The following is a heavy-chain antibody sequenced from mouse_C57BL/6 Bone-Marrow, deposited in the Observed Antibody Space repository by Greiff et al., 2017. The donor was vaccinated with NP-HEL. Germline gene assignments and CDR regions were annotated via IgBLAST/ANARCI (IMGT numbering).Heavy chain of an antibody. CDR2: IWSGGST. D-gene: IGHD2-3*01. CDR1: GFSLTSYG. J-gene: IGHJ2*01. Sequence: VQRVESGPGLVQPSQSLSITCTVSGFSLTSYGVHWVRQSPGKGLEWLGVIWSGGSTDYNAAFISRLSISKDNSKSQVFFKMNSLQADDTAIYYCARNGDGYYDGVFDYWGQGTTLTVSS. CDR3: ARNGDGYYDGVFDY. V-gene: IGHV2-2*01.